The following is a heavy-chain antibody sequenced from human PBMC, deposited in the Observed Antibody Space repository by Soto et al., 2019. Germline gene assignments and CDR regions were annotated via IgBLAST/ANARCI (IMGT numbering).Heavy chain of an antibody. Sequence: PGGSLRLSCAASGFIFSTYPMHWVRQAPGQGLEWVAVISYDGSNKYYADSVRGRFSISRDNSKNTVYLQMNSLRVEDTAVYSCVRDRVCRTTRAYHFDPGGKGTLVTVPS. CDR1: GFIFSTYP. CDR3: VRDRVCRTTRAYHFDP. CDR2: ISYDGSNK. J-gene: IGHJ5*02. V-gene: IGHV3-30*03. D-gene: IGHD2-15*01.